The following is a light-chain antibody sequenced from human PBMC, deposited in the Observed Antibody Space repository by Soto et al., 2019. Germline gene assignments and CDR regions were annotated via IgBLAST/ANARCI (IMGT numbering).Light chain of an antibody. CDR3: AAWDDSLNGHVV. CDR2: SNN. CDR1: SSNIGSNT. J-gene: IGLJ2*01. Sequence: QSVLTQPPSASGTPGQRVTISCSGSSSNIGSNTVNWYQQLPGTAPKLLIYSNNQRPTEAPDRFSGSKSRTSPPLATSGLQAEDEADYYCAAWDDSLNGHVVFGGGTKLTVL. V-gene: IGLV1-44*01.